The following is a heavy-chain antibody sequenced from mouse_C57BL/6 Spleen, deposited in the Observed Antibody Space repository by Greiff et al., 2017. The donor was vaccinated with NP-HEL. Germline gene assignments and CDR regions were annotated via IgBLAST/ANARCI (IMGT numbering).Heavy chain of an antibody. CDR3: ARSGYGSGPLSYYFDY. J-gene: IGHJ2*01. Sequence: QVQLQQSGAELVKPGASVKISCKASGYAFSSYWMNWVKQRPGKGLEWIGQIYPGDGDTNYNGKFKGKATLTADKSSSTAYMQLSGLTSEDSAVYSCARSGYGSGPLSYYFDYWGQGTTLTVSS. CDR2: IYPGDGDT. V-gene: IGHV1-80*01. CDR1: GYAFSSYW. D-gene: IGHD1-1*01.